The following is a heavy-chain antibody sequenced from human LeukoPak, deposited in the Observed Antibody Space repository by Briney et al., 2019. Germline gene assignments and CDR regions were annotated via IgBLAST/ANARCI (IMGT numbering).Heavy chain of an antibody. D-gene: IGHD2-2*01. CDR3: ARGGYCSSTSCYQWFHP. Sequence: PSETLSLTCAVYGGSFSGYYWSWIRRPPGKGLEWIGEINHSGSTNYNPSLKSRVTISVDTSKNQFSLKLSSVTAADTAVSYCARGGYCSSTSCYQWFHPWGQGTLVTVSS. J-gene: IGHJ5*02. V-gene: IGHV4-34*01. CDR1: GGSFSGYY. CDR2: INHSGST.